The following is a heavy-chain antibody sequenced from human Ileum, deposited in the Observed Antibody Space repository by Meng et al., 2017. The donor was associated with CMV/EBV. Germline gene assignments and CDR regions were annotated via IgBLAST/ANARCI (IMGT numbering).Heavy chain of an antibody. D-gene: IGHD3-10*01. CDR2: IKQDGSEQ. J-gene: IGHJ4*02. Sequence: GGSLRLSCVASGFSFSSFWMSWVRQAPGKGLEWVANIKQDGSEQFYADSVKGRFIISRDNAKNSLYLQMNSLTVGDTALYYCGKNRVESWGQGTLVTVSS. CDR1: GFSFSSFW. V-gene: IGHV3-7*01. CDR3: GKNRVES.